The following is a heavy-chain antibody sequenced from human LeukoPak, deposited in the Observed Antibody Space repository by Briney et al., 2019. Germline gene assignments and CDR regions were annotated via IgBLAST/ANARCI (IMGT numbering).Heavy chain of an antibody. CDR3: ARDQIQSSSHIKTFNWFDP. V-gene: IGHV1-69*05. CDR2: IIPIFGTA. D-gene: IGHD6-13*01. CDR1: GGTFSSYA. J-gene: IGHJ5*02. Sequence: SVKVSCKASGGTFSSYAISWVRQAPGQGLEWMGRIIPIFGTANYAQKFQGRVTITTDGSTSTAYMELSSLRSEDTAVYYCARDQIQSSSHIKTFNWFDPWGQGTLVTVSS.